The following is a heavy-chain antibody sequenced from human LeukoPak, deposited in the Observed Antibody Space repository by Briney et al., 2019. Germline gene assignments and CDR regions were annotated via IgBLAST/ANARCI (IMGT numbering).Heavy chain of an antibody. V-gene: IGHV4-4*07. CDR2: IYTSGST. CDR3: ARVGYDSSGSSPKETNNWFDP. Sequence: SETXSLTCTVSGGSISSYYWSWIRQPAGKGLEWIGRIYTSGSTNYNPSLKSRVTMSVDTSKNQFSLKLSSVTAADTAVYYCARVGYDSSGSSPKETNNWFDPWGQGTLVTVSS. CDR1: GGSISSYY. J-gene: IGHJ5*02. D-gene: IGHD3-22*01.